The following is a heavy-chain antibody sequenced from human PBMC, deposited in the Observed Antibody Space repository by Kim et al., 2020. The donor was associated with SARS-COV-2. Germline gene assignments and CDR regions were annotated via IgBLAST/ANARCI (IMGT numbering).Heavy chain of an antibody. J-gene: IGHJ6*02. Sequence: ASVKVSCKASGYTFAAYGISWVRQARGQGLEWMGGIGAYNGMSDYGQTFHDRITMTTDISSNTAYLEVRSLRSDDTAIYYCARGGRGDHFYNGKDVWGQGTAVIVSS. CDR1: GYTFAAYG. CDR2: IGAYNGMS. CDR3: ARGGRGDHFYNGKDV. D-gene: IGHD2-21*02. V-gene: IGHV1-18*01.